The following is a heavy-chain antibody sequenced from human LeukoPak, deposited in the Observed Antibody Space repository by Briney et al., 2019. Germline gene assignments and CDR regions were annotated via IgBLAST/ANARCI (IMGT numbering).Heavy chain of an antibody. CDR1: GGTFSSYA. CDR3: ARCSPGDSSNFYAVLQY. D-gene: IGHD3-22*01. J-gene: IGHJ4*02. CDR2: IIPVFGTT. Sequence: SVKVSYKASGGTFSSYAVSWVRLTPGQGLEWLGGIIPVFGTTTYAQKFQAKVTMTADKSTNTAYLEISSLTSDDTAVYYCARCSPGDSSNFYAVLQYWGQGTQVTVST. V-gene: IGHV1-69*06.